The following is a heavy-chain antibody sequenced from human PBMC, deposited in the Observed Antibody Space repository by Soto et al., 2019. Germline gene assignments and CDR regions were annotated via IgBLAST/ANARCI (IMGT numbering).Heavy chain of an antibody. CDR3: ARVRDVSGPTAMVGGFDP. J-gene: IGHJ5*02. CDR2: ISSIGSYI. CDR1: GFTFSSYS. Sequence: PGGSLRLSCAASGFTFSSYSMEWVRPAPGKGLEWVSSISSIGSYIYYADSVKGRFTISRDNAKNSLFLQMNSLRAEDSAVYYCARVRDVSGPTAMVGGFDPWGQGTLVTVSS. D-gene: IGHD3-10*02. V-gene: IGHV3-21*01.